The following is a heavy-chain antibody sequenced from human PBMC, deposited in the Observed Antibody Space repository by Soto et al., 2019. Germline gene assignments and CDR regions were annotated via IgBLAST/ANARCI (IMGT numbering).Heavy chain of an antibody. D-gene: IGHD3-3*01. CDR1: GFTFSGYG. CDR2: ISYHGRNK. J-gene: IGHJ4*02. CDR3: VKDGSLEVPDVPLEEYYFDH. V-gene: IGHV3-30*18. Sequence: QVQLVESGGGVVQPGKSLRLSCAASGFTFSGYGMHWVRQAPGKGLELVAVISYHGRNKYYVDSVKGRFTISRDDSKKTLYLQMDSVRAEDTAIYYCVKDGSLEVPDVPLEEYYFDHWGQGTLVTVSS.